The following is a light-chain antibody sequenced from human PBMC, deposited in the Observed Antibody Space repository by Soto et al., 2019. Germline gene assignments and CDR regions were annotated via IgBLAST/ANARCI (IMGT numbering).Light chain of an antibody. CDR2: GTS. CDR1: QSVPRSY. CDR3: QQYGSSIT. V-gene: IGKV3-20*01. J-gene: IGKJ5*01. Sequence: IVLTQSPGTLSLSPGERATLSCRASQSVPRSYLAWYQQKPGQAPRLLIYGTSSRATGIPDRFSGSGSGTDYTLTISRLEPEDFAVFYCQQYGSSITCGQGTRREIK.